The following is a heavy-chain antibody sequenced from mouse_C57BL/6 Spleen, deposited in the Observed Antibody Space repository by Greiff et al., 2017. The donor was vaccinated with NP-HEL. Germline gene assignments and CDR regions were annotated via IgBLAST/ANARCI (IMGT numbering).Heavy chain of an antibody. V-gene: IGHV14-4*01. CDR2: IDPENGDT. Sequence: EVQLQQSGAELVRPGASVKLSCTASGFNIKDDYMHWVKQRPEQGLEWIGWIDPENGDTEYASKFQGKATITADTSSNTAYLQLSSLTSEDTAVYYCTTHYYGSSSPSYAMDYWGQGTSVTVSS. CDR3: TTHYYGSSSPSYAMDY. CDR1: GFNIKDDY. J-gene: IGHJ4*01. D-gene: IGHD1-1*01.